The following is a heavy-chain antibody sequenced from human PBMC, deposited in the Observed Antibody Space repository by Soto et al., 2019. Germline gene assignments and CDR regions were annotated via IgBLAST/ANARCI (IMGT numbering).Heavy chain of an antibody. CDR1: GGTFSSYT. J-gene: IGHJ6*02. CDR3: AGASIGEGPTVMMKYFYGMDV. D-gene: IGHD1-1*01. Sequence: SVKISCKASGGTFSSYTISWVLQAAGQGLEWMGGIIPISGTANFAQKFQGRGTNTADESTSTAYMELSSLRFEDTAVYYCAGASIGEGPTVMMKYFYGMDVWGQGTTVTVSS. CDR2: IIPISGTA. V-gene: IGHV1-69*13.